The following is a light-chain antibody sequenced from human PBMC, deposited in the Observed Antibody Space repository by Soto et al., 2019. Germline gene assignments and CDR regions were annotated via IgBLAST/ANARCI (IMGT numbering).Light chain of an antibody. CDR3: QKYGSSPIT. Sequence: EIVLTQSPATLSLSPGERATLSCGASQSVSSSYLAWYQQKPGLAPRLLIYAASSRATGIPDRFSGSGSGTDFTLTISRLEPEDFAVYYCQKYGSSPITFGQGTRLEIK. V-gene: IGKV3D-20*01. CDR2: AAS. CDR1: QSVSSSY. J-gene: IGKJ5*01.